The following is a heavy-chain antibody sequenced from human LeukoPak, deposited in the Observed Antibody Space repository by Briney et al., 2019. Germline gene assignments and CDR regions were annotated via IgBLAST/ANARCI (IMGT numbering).Heavy chain of an antibody. D-gene: IGHD6-13*01. V-gene: IGHV3-33*01. J-gene: IGHJ6*02. Sequence: GGSLRLSCAASGFTFSSYGMHWVRQAPGKGPEWVAVIWYDGSNKYYADSVKGRFTISRDNSKNTLYLQMNSLRAEDTAVYYCGRDYSSSWTANPPYYYYYGMDVWGQGTTVTVSS. CDR2: IWYDGSNK. CDR3: GRDYSSSWTANPPYYYYYGMDV. CDR1: GFTFSSYG.